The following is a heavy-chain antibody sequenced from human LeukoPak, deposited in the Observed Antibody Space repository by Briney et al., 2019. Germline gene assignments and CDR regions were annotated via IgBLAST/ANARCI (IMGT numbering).Heavy chain of an antibody. CDR1: GGSISSSSYY. V-gene: IGHV4-39*01. D-gene: IGHD3-10*01. J-gene: IGHJ5*02. CDR2: IYYSGST. CDR3: ARNRYYYGSGNYGVPNWFDP. Sequence: SETLSLTCTVSGGSISSSSYYWGWIRQPPGKGLEWIGSIYYSGSTYYSPSLKSRVTISVDTSKNQFSLKLSSVTAADTAMYYCARNRYYYGSGNYGVPNWFDPWGQGTLVTVSS.